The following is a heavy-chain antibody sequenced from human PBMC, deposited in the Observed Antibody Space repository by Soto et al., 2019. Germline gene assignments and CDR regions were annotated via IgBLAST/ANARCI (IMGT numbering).Heavy chain of an antibody. V-gene: IGHV3-7*03. D-gene: IGHD3-16*01. CDR2: INEDGSEK. CDR1: GFSFSLFW. Sequence: GGSLRLSCAASGFSFSLFWMSWVRQTPGRGLEWVANINEDGSEKFFADSVKGRFTISRDNAKNSLSLQMNSLTADDTAVYYCARTGWPQSSYYFDYWGQGTLVTVSS. CDR3: ARTGWPQSSYYFDY. J-gene: IGHJ4*02.